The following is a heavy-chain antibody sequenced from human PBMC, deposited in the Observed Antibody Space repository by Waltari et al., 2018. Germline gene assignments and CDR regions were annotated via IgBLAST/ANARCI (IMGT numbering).Heavy chain of an antibody. D-gene: IGHD6-13*01. V-gene: IGHV4-59*01. CDR1: GGSISSYY. CDR3: ARIIIAAAGSYYFDY. J-gene: IGHJ4*02. CDR2: IYYSGST. Sequence: QVQLQESGPGLVKPSETLSLTCTVSGGSISSYYWSWIRQPPGKGLEWIGYIYYSGSTNYNPSLKSRVTISVDTSKNQFSLKLSSVTAADTAVYYCARIIIAAAGSYYFDYWGQGTLVTVSS.